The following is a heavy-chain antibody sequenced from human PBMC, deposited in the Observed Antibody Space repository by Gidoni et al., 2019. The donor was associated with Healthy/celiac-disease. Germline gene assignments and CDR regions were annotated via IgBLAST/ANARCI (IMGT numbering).Heavy chain of an antibody. Sequence: QVQLVEPGGGVVQPGRSRRLSCAASGFTFSSYAMHWVRQAPGKGLEWVAVISYDGSNKYYADSVKGRFTISRDNSKNTLYLQMNSLRAEDTAVYYCAGGATEDYWGQGTLVTVSS. CDR1: GFTFSSYA. J-gene: IGHJ4*02. D-gene: IGHD1-26*01. V-gene: IGHV3-30*04. CDR3: AGGATEDY. CDR2: ISYDGSNK.